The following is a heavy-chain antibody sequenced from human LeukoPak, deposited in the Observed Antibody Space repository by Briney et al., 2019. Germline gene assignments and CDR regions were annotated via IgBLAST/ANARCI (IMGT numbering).Heavy chain of an antibody. D-gene: IGHD1-1*01. CDR1: GFTFSSYG. J-gene: IGHJ5*02. V-gene: IGHV3-30*18. CDR3: AKDRQLS. Sequence: PGGSLRLSCAASGFTFSSYGMHWVRQAPGKGLEWVAVISYDGSNKYYADSVKGRFTISRDNSKNTLYLQMNSLRAEDTAVYYCAKDRQLSWGQGTLVTVSS. CDR2: ISYDGSNK.